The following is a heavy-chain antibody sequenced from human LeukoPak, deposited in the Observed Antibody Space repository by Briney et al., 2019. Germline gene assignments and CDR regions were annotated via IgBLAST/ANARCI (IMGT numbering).Heavy chain of an antibody. CDR3: ARGVVTGIFDP. CDR1: GYTFTSYY. J-gene: IGHJ5*02. V-gene: IGHV1-46*01. D-gene: IGHD2-21*02. CDR2: INPSGGST. Sequence: ASVNVSCKASGYTFTSYYMHWVRQAPGQGLEWMGIINPSGGSTSYAQKFQGRVTMTRDTSTSTVYMELSSLRSEDTAVYCCARGVVTGIFDPWGQGTLVTVSS.